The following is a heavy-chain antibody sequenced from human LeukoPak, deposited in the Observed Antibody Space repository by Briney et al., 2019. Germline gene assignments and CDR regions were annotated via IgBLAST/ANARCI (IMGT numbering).Heavy chain of an antibody. CDR2: ISYDGGNK. CDR1: GFTFSSYG. V-gene: IGHV3-30*18. J-gene: IGHJ4*02. D-gene: IGHD2-15*01. CDR3: AKGGPVVVAATLFY. Sequence: GRSLRLSCAASGFTFSSYGMHWVRQAPGKGLEWVAVISYDGGNKYYADSVKGRFTISRDNSKNTLYLQMNSLRAEDTAVYYCAKGGPVVVAATLFYWGQGTLVTVSS.